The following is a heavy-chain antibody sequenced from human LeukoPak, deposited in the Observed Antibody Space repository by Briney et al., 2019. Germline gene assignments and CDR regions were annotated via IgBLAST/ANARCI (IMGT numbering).Heavy chain of an antibody. CDR3: AKDWGYCSSTSCYPITHFDY. CDR1: GFTFSSYA. J-gene: IGHJ4*02. Sequence: PGESLRLSCTASGFTFSSYAMNWVRQAPGKGLEWVSAISGSGGSTYYADSVKGRFTISRDNSKNTLYLQMNSLRADDTAVYYCAKDWGYCSSTSCYPITHFDYWGQGTLVTVSA. CDR2: ISGSGGST. D-gene: IGHD2-2*01. V-gene: IGHV3-23*01.